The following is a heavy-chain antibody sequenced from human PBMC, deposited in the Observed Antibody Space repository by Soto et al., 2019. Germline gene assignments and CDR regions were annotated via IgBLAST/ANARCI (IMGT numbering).Heavy chain of an antibody. J-gene: IGHJ3*02. CDR2: INHSGST. V-gene: IGHV4-34*01. CDR3: ALGNFDAFDI. CDR1: GGSFSGYY. Sequence: PSETLSLTCAVYGGSFSGYYWSWIRQPPGKGLEWIGEINHSGSTNYNPSLKSRVTISVDTSKNQFSLKLSSVTAADTAVYYCALGNFDAFDIWGQGTMVTVS.